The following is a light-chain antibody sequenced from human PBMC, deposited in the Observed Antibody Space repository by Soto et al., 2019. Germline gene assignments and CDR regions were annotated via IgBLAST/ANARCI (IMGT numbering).Light chain of an antibody. Sequence: QSALTQPASVSGSPGQSITISCTGTSSDVGGYNYVSWYQQHPGKAPKLMIYEVSNRPSGVFNRFSGSKSGNTASLTISGLQAEDEADYYCSSYTSSSTLEGVFGGGTKVTVL. J-gene: IGLJ2*01. CDR3: SSYTSSSTLEGV. CDR1: SSDVGGYNY. CDR2: EVS. V-gene: IGLV2-14*01.